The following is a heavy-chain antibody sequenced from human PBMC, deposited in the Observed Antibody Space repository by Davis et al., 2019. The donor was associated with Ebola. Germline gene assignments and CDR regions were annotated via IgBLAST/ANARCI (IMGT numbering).Heavy chain of an antibody. V-gene: IGHV4-34*01. CDR3: ARTTKTSITGSGLGFTYFDH. Sequence: GSLRLSCAVYGGSFSDYFWSWIRQSPGKGLEWIGKVSHGGVSDYTPSLRSRVTMSVDTSKNQFSLKMNPVTAADTAVYYCARTTKTSITGSGLGFTYFDHWSQGTLVTVSS. J-gene: IGHJ5*02. CDR2: VSHGGVS. D-gene: IGHD1-1*01. CDR1: GGSFSDYF.